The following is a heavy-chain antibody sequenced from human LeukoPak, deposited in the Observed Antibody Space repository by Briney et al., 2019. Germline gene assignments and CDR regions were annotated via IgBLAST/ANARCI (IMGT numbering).Heavy chain of an antibody. Sequence: PGGSLRLSCAASGFTFSSYSMNWVRQAPGKGLEWVSSISSSSSYIYYADSVKGRFTSSRDNAKNSLYLQMNSLRAEDTAVYYCARDPGAPYDILTGYDAFDIWGQGTMVTVSS. CDR3: ARDPGAPYDILTGYDAFDI. J-gene: IGHJ3*02. V-gene: IGHV3-21*01. CDR2: ISSSSSYI. D-gene: IGHD3-9*01. CDR1: GFTFSSYS.